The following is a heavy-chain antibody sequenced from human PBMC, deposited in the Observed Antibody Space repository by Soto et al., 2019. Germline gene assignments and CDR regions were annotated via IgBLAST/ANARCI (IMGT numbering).Heavy chain of an antibody. D-gene: IGHD4-17*01. J-gene: IGHJ3*02. CDR3: ARDYGDYAARAFDI. CDR2: IYYSGST. CDR1: GGSISSSSYY. Sequence: SETLSLTCTVSGGSISSSSYYWGWIRQPPGKGLEWIGSIYYSGSTYYNPSLKSRVTISVDTSKNQFSLKLSSVTAADTAAYYCARDYGDYAARAFDIWGQGTMVTVSS. V-gene: IGHV4-39*02.